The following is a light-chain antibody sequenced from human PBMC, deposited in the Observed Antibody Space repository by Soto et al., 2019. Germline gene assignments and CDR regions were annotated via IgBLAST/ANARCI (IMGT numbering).Light chain of an antibody. CDR2: GAS. Sequence: DIQMTQSPSTLSVSLGDRITITCRASEDIDTSLAWFQQRPGKAPKVLIAGASGLMNGVPSTFSGSGSGTELALTISSVQPDDFATCFCQHYDTFSWTFGQGTKVDIK. CDR3: QHYDTFSWT. J-gene: IGKJ1*01. CDR1: EDIDTS. V-gene: IGKV1-5*01.